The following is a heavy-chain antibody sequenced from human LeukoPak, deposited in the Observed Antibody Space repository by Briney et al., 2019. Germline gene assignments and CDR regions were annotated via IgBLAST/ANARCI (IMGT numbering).Heavy chain of an antibody. D-gene: IGHD3-10*01. CDR3: AREHVLLWFGDHGFDP. CDR1: GDSVSCNSAA. Sequence: SQTLSLTCAISGDSVSCNSAAWNWIRQSPSRGLEWLGRTYCRSKWYNDYAVSVNSRITINPDTSKNQFSLQLNTVTPEDTAVYYCAREHVLLWFGDHGFDPWGQGTLVTVSS. J-gene: IGHJ5*02. CDR2: TYCRSKWYN. V-gene: IGHV6-1*01.